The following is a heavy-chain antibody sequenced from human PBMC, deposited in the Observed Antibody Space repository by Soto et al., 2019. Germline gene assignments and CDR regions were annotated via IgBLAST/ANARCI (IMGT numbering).Heavy chain of an antibody. CDR2: ISYDGSNK. CDR1: GFTFSSYG. CDR3: ANVRGGPRLVGGFDY. J-gene: IGHJ4*02. D-gene: IGHD3-10*01. Sequence: QVQLVESGGGVVQPGRSLRLSCAASGFTFSSYGMHWVRQAPGKGLEWVAVISYDGSNKYYADSVKGRFTISRDNSKNALYLQRTSLRGVDTAVYYCANVRGGPRLVGGFDYWGQGTLVTVSS. V-gene: IGHV3-30*18.